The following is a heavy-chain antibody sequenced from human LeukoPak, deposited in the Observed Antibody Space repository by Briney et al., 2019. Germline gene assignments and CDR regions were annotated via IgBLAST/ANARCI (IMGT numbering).Heavy chain of an antibody. V-gene: IGHV3-21*01. CDR2: ICSSRSYI. Sequence: GGSLRLSCAASGFTFSSYSMNWVRQAPGKGLEWVSSICSSRSYIYYADSVKGGFTISRDNAKNSLYLQMTSLRAEDTAVYYCARARDYYGSGSYWSFAFDIWGQGTMVTVSS. D-gene: IGHD3-10*01. J-gene: IGHJ3*02. CDR1: GFTFSSYS. CDR3: ARARDYYGSGSYWSFAFDI.